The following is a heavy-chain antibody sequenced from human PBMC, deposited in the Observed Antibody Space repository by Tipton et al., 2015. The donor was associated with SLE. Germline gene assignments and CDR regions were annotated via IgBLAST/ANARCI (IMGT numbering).Heavy chain of an antibody. J-gene: IGHJ6*03. V-gene: IGHV4-61*02. D-gene: IGHD3-3*01. CDR2: IYTSGST. Sequence: TLSLTCTVSGGSFTSGSYYWSWVRQPAGKGLEWIGRIYTSGSTNYSPSLESRVTMSLDMSKNQFSLRLSSVTAADTAVYYCARLESKAGYYYYYMDVWGKGTTVTVSS. CDR3: ARLESKAGYYYYYMDV. CDR1: GGSFTSGSYY.